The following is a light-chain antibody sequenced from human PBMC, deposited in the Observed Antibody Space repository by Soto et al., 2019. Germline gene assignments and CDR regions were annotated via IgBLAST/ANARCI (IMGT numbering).Light chain of an antibody. CDR1: QSVSSN. J-gene: IGKJ1*01. V-gene: IGKV3-15*01. CDR2: GAS. CDR3: QQYNNWPPWT. Sequence: ESAWTQPPDTQTMSPGERATLSCGASQSVSSNFLAWYQQKPGQATRLLXYGASTRATGIPARFSGSGSGTEFTLTISSLQSEDFAVYYCQQYNNWPPWTFGQGTKVDIK.